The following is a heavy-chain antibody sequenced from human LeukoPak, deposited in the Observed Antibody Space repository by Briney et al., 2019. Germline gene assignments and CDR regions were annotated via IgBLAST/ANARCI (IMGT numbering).Heavy chain of an antibody. CDR3: ARVMEYCSSTSCYPPWDYYYYGMDV. D-gene: IGHD2-2*01. Sequence: GSLRLSCAASGFTFSSYSMNWVRQAPGKGLEWVSSISGSSSYIYYADSVKGRFTISRDNAKNSLYLQMNSLRAEDMAVYYCARVMEYCSSTSCYPPWDYYYYGMDVWGQGTTVTVSS. V-gene: IGHV3-21*01. CDR2: ISGSSSYI. CDR1: GFTFSSYS. J-gene: IGHJ6*02.